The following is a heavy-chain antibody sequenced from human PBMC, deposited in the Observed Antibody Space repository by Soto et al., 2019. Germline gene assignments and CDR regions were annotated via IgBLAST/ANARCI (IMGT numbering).Heavy chain of an antibody. V-gene: IGHV1-18*01. CDR1: GYTFTIYG. CDR2: ISAYNGNT. CDR3: ARDEILYISRDIVVVPAAIMREYYYGMDV. Sequence: ASVKVSCKASGYTFTIYGISWVRQAPGQGLEWMGWISAYNGNTNYAQKLQGRVTMTTDTSTSTAYMELRSLRSDDTAVYYCARDEILYISRDIVVVPAAIMREYYYGMDVWGQGTTVTVSS. J-gene: IGHJ6*02. D-gene: IGHD2-2*02.